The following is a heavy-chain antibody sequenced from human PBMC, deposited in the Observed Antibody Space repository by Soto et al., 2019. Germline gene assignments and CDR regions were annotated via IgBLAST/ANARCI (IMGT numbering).Heavy chain of an antibody. CDR2: INPSVGST. CDR3: VGGSASGVDH. V-gene: IGHV1-46*02. CDR1: TYTYNTHY. D-gene: IGHD6-6*01. Sequence: AAVKVSCKSSTYTYNTHYIHWVRQAPGQGLEWVGVINPSVGSTNYAQKFQGRVTMTRDTSTTTFYMEVTSLTSEDTAVYYCVGGSASGVDHWGQGTLVTVSS. J-gene: IGHJ4*02.